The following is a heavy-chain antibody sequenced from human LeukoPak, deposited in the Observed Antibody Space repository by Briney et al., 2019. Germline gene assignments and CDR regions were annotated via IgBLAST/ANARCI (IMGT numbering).Heavy chain of an antibody. Sequence: SETLSLTCTVSGGSISSYYWSWIRQPPGKGLEWIGYIHYSGSTTYNPSLKSRVTISVDTSKNQFSLKLSSVTAADTAVYYCARGRVYGGRFDYWGQGTLVTVSS. CDR3: ARGRVYGGRFDY. D-gene: IGHD4-23*01. J-gene: IGHJ4*02. V-gene: IGHV4-59*01. CDR1: GGSISSYY. CDR2: IHYSGST.